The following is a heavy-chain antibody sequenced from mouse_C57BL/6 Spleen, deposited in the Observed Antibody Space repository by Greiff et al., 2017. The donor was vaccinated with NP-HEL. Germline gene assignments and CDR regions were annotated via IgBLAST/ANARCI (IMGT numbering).Heavy chain of an antibody. CDR2: ISSGGDYI. D-gene: IGHD2-5*01. CDR3: TRDRGSYYRNYCAMDY. CDR1: GFTFSSYA. Sequence: EVKVVESGEGLVKPGGSLKLSCAASGFTFSSYAMSWVRQTPEKRLEWVAYISSGGDYIYYADTVKGRFTISRDNARNTLYLQMSSLKSKDTARYYSTRDRGSYYRNYCAMDYWGQGTSVTVSS. J-gene: IGHJ4*01. V-gene: IGHV5-9-1*02.